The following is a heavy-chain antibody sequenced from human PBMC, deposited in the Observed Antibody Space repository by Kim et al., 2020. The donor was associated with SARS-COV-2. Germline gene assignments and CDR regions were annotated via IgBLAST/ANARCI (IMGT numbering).Heavy chain of an antibody. J-gene: IGHJ4*02. CDR3: ARVLSQRLVFNYKHYFDD. Sequence: SETLSLTCTVSGGSISSYYWSWIRQPPGKGLEWMGYIYYSGSTNYNPSLKSRVTISVDTSKNQFSLKLSSVTAADTAVYYCARVLSQRLVFNYKHYFDDWGKGTPVTVSS. V-gene: IGHV4-59*12. D-gene: IGHD6-25*01. CDR1: GGSISSYY. CDR2: IYYSGST.